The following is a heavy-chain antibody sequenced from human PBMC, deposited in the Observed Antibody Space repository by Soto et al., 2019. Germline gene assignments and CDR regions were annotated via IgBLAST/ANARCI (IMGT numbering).Heavy chain of an antibody. D-gene: IGHD1-26*01. CDR3: ARSAGGSYPQYDY. Sequence: QVQLVESGGGVVQPGRSLRLSCAASGFTFSSYAMHWVRQAPGTGLEWVGVISYDGRDKYYPDSVKGRFTISRDNSKNTRYLQMNSLRAEDTAVYYCARSAGGSYPQYDYWGQGTLVTVSS. J-gene: IGHJ4*02. V-gene: IGHV3-30*04. CDR1: GFTFSSYA. CDR2: ISYDGRDK.